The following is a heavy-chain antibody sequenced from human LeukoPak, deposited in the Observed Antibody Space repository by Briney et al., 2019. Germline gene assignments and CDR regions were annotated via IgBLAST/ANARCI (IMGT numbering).Heavy chain of an antibody. Sequence: GGSLRLSCAASGLTFSSYAMSWVRQAPGKGLEWVSAISGSGGSTYYADPVKGRFTISRDNSKNTLYLQMNSLRAEDTAVYYCAKSAVAGTRPIDLWGQGTLVTVSS. V-gene: IGHV3-23*01. CDR1: GLTFSSYA. CDR3: AKSAVAGTRPIDL. CDR2: ISGSGGST. J-gene: IGHJ5*02. D-gene: IGHD6-19*01.